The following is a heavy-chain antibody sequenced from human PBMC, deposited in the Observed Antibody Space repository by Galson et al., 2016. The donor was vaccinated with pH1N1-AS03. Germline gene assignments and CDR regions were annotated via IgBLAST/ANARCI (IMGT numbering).Heavy chain of an antibody. J-gene: IGHJ4*02. CDR1: GASISSSDYY. V-gene: IGHV4-39*02. D-gene: IGHD1-26*01. CDR3: PREVLVPSSPNYFDL. CDR2: FWYNGDTYT. Sequence: ETLSLTCTVSGASISSSDYYWGWVRQLPGKGLEWIGTFWYNGDTYTFYNPSLKSRVTIPADMSNNQVSLNVTSVTAADTAIYSCPREVLVPSSPNYFDLWGQGSRVTVSS.